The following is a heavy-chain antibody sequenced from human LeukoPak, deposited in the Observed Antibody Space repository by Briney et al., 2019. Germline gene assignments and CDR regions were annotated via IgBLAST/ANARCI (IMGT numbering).Heavy chain of an antibody. CDR3: AKGGYASNTKYYFDY. J-gene: IGHJ4*02. CDR1: GFTFSSYS. V-gene: IGHV3-21*01. D-gene: IGHD5-18*01. Sequence: GGSLRLSCAASGFTFSSYSMNWVRQAPGKGLEWVSSISSSSSYIYYADSVKGRFTISRDNAKNSLYLQMNSLRAEDTAVYYCAKGGYASNTKYYFDYWGQGTLVTVSS. CDR2: ISSSSSYI.